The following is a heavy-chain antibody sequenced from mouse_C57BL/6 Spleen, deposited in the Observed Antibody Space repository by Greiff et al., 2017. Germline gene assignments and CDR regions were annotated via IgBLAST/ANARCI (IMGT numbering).Heavy chain of an antibody. CDR2: IDPNSGGT. Sequence: QQSCKASGYTFTSYWMHWVKQRPGRGLEWIGRIDPNSGGTKYNEKFKSKATLTVDKPSSTAYMQLSSLTSEDSAVYYCARRGSNYGASYWYFDVWGTGTTVTVSS. D-gene: IGHD2-5*01. V-gene: IGHV1-72*01. CDR1: GYTFTSYW. CDR3: ARRGSNYGASYWYFDV. J-gene: IGHJ1*03.